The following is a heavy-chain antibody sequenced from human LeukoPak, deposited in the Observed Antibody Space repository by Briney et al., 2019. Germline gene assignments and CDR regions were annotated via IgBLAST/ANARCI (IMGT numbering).Heavy chain of an antibody. CDR3: ARNRVVVPAAP. CDR2: IKHDGSEK. Sequence: GGSLRLSCTASGFTFSSYWMSWVRVRQAPGKGLEWVANIKHDGSEKYYVDSVKDRFTISRYNAKDSLYLQMNSLRPEDTAVHYCARNRVVVPAAPWGQGTLVTVSS. D-gene: IGHD2-21*01. CDR1: GFTFSSYW. V-gene: IGHV3-7*04. J-gene: IGHJ5*02.